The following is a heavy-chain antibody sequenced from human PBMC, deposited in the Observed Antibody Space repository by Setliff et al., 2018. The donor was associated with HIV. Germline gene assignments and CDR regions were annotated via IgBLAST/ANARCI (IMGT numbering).Heavy chain of an antibody. V-gene: IGHV4-39*01. D-gene: IGHD2-2*01. Sequence: SETLSLTCKVSGAPISSYYWNWIRQPPGKGLEWIASIYYSGSTYYNPSLKSRITISVDTSKNQFSLRPSSVTAADTAVYYCARQGLVLVPASIDWRLPPSPIDYWGQGALVTVSS. CDR1: GAPISSYY. CDR3: ARQGLVLVPASIDWRLPPSPIDY. J-gene: IGHJ4*02. CDR2: IYYSGST.